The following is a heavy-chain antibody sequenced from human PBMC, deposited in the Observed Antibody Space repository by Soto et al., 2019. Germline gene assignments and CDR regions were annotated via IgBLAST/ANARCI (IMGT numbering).Heavy chain of an antibody. CDR1: GYTLTELS. V-gene: IGHV1-24*01. CDR2: FDPEDGET. Sequence: ASVKVSCKVSGYTLTELSMHWVRQAPGKGLEWMGGFDPEDGETIYAQKFQGRVTMTEDTSTDTAYMELSSLRSEDTAVYYCATAPVSLWLRRASDIWGQGTMVTVSS. D-gene: IGHD5-12*01. CDR3: ATAPVSLWLRRASDI. J-gene: IGHJ3*02.